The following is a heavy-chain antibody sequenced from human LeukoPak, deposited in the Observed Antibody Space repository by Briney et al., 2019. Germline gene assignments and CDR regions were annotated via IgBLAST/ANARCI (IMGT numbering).Heavy chain of an antibody. CDR1: GFTFSSYS. V-gene: IGHV3-48*01. Sequence: PGGSLRLSCAASGFTFSSYSMNWVRQAPGKGLEWVSYISGSSSIIYYADSVKGRFTISRDDAKNSLYLQMNSLRVEDTAVYYCARAKRNGFDIRGQGTMVTVSS. CDR2: ISGSSSII. J-gene: IGHJ3*02. CDR3: ARAKRNGFDI.